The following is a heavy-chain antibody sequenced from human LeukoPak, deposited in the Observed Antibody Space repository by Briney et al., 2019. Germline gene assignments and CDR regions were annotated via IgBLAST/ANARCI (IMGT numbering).Heavy chain of an antibody. V-gene: IGHV3-66*02. J-gene: IGHJ4*02. CDR1: GFTVSSNY. CDR3: AKSSYGDYIDY. Sequence: PGGSLRLSCAASGFTVSSNYMSWVRQAPGKGLEWVSVIYSGGSTYYADSVKGRFTNSRDNSKNTLYLQMNSLRAEDTAVYYCAKSSYGDYIDYWGQGTLVTVSS. D-gene: IGHD3-16*01. CDR2: IYSGGST.